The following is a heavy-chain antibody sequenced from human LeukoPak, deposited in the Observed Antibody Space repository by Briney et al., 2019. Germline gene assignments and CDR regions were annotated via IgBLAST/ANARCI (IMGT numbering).Heavy chain of an antibody. D-gene: IGHD1-26*01. Sequence: PSETLSLTCTVSGGSISSYYWSWIRQPPGKGLDWIGYIYYSGSTNYNTSLKSRVTISVDTSKNQFSLKLSSVTAADTAVYYCARASSGSYYGSTVNFDYWGQGTLVTVSS. V-gene: IGHV4-59*01. J-gene: IGHJ4*02. CDR2: IYYSGST. CDR3: ARASSGSYYGSTVNFDY. CDR1: GGSISSYY.